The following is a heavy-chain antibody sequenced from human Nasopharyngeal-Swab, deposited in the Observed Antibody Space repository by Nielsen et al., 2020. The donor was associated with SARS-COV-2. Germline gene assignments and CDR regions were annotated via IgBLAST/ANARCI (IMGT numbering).Heavy chain of an antibody. CDR2: VNPSDGST. CDR3: ARSNYGSGSYYFDY. J-gene: IGHJ4*02. D-gene: IGHD3-10*01. Sequence: ASVKVSCKASGCTFTNYFIHWVRQAPGQGLEWMGIVNPSDGSTTYAQNFEGRVTMTWDTSTSTVYMELSRLRSEDTAIYYCARSNYGSGSYYFDYWGQGTLVTVSS. V-gene: IGHV1-46*01. CDR1: GCTFTNYF.